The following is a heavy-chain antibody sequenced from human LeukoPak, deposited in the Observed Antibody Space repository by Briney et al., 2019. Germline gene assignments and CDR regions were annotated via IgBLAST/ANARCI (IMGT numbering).Heavy chain of an antibody. D-gene: IGHD3-10*01. CDR3: ARAKRVMVRGGGAEYYYYMDV. Sequence: VSVKVSCKASGYTFTSYDINWVRQATGQGLEWMGWMNPNSGNTGYAQRFQGRVTMTRNTSISTAYMELSSLRSEDTAVYYCARAKRVMVRGGGAEYYYYMDVWGKGTTVTVSS. V-gene: IGHV1-8*01. CDR1: GYTFTSYD. J-gene: IGHJ6*03. CDR2: MNPNSGNT.